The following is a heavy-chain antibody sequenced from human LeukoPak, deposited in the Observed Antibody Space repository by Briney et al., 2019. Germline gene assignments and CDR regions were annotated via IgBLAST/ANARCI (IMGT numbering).Heavy chain of an antibody. CDR2: IHYRGST. CDR3: ASLVTYFDN. Sequence: PSETLSLTCTVSGGSISSGAYFWNWIRQHPEKGLEWIGYIHYRGSTYTNPSLKSRVTMSVDTSKNQFSLKLSSVTAADTAFYYCASLVTYFDNWGQGTLVNVSS. J-gene: IGHJ4*02. V-gene: IGHV4-31*03. CDR1: GGSISSGAYF. D-gene: IGHD4-11*01.